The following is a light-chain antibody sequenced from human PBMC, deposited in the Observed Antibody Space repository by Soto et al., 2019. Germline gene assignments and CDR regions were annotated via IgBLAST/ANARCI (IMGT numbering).Light chain of an antibody. CDR1: SSDVGSYNL. CDR2: EGS. CDR3: CSYAGSSTWV. Sequence: QYVLTHPASVCWSPGHSITIACTGTSSDVGSYNLVSWYQQHPGKAPKLMIYEGSKRPSGVSNRFSGSKSGNTASLTISGLQAEDEADHYCCSYAGSSTWVFGGGTQLTVL. J-gene: IGLJ3*02. V-gene: IGLV2-23*01.